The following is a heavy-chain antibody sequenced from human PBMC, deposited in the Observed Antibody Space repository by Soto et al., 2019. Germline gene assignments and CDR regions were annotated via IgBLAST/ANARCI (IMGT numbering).Heavy chain of an antibody. V-gene: IGHV1-2*04. CDR3: AREEVVVVPAASGGGYYYYGMDV. Sequence: XSVKVSCKASGYTFTGYYMHWVRQAPGQGLEWMGWINPNSGGTNYAQKFQGWVTMTRDTSISTAYMELSRLRSDDTAVYYCAREEVVVVPAASGGGYYYYGMDVWGQGTTVTVSS. J-gene: IGHJ6*02. D-gene: IGHD2-2*01. CDR1: GYTFTGYY. CDR2: INPNSGGT.